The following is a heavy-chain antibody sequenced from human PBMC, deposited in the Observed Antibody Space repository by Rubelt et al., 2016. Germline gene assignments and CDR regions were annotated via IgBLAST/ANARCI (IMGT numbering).Heavy chain of an antibody. D-gene: IGHD4-17*01. CDR1: GGTFSSYA. CDR2: IIPIFGTA. Sequence: QVQLVQSGAEVKKPGSSVKVSCKASGGTFSSYAISWVRQAPGQGLEWMGGIIPIFGTANYAQKFQGRVTITADESTSTAYMELSSLRSEDTAVYYCAREPRPYDYGDFYYFDYWGQGTLVIVSS. J-gene: IGHJ4*02. V-gene: IGHV1-69*01. CDR3: AREPRPYDYGDFYYFDY.